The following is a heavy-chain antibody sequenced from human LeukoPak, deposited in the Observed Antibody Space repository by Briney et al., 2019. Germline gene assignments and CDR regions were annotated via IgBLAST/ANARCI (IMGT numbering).Heavy chain of an antibody. Sequence: GASVKVSCKASGYTFTGYYMHWVQQAPGQGLEWMGWINPNSGGTNYAQMFQGRVTMTRDTSISTAYMELIRLRSDDTAVYCHAKDHSGSYGYWGQGTLVIVSS. V-gene: IGHV1-2*02. CDR1: GYTFTGYY. CDR3: AKDHSGSYGY. J-gene: IGHJ4*02. CDR2: INPNSGGT. D-gene: IGHD1-26*01.